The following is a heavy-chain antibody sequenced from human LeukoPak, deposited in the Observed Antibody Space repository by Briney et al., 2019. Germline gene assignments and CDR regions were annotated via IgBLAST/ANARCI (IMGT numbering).Heavy chain of an antibody. CDR3: ARESGWYRPLGDFDY. J-gene: IGHJ4*02. D-gene: IGHD6-19*01. CDR1: GYTFTSYG. V-gene: IGHV1-18*01. Sequence: ASVKVSCKASGYTFTSYGISWVRQAPGQGLEWMGWISAYNDNTNYAQKLQGRVTMTTDTSTSTACMELRSLRSDDTAVYYCARESGWYRPLGDFDYWGQGTLVTVSS. CDR2: ISAYNDNT.